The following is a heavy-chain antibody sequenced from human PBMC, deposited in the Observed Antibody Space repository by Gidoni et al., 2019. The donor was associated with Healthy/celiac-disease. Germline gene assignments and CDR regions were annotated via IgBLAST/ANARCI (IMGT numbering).Heavy chain of an antibody. D-gene: IGHD2-2*01. CDR2: ISGSGGST. J-gene: IGHJ5*02. CDR1: GFTFSSYA. Sequence: EVQLLESGGGLVQPGGSLRLSCAASGFTFSSYAMSWVRQAPGKGLGWVSAISGSGGSTYYADSVKGRFTISRDNSKNTLYLQMNSLRAEDTAVYYCATVVVPAATENWFDPWGQGTLVTVSS. V-gene: IGHV3-23*01. CDR3: ATVVVPAATENWFDP.